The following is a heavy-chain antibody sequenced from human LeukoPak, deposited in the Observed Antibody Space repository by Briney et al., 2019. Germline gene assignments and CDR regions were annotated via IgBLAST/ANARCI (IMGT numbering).Heavy chain of an antibody. V-gene: IGHV3-7*01. CDR3: ARGSSSHWYLFDY. D-gene: IGHD2-2*01. J-gene: IGHJ4*02. CDR1: GFSFSGFW. CDR2: IKEDGSEK. Sequence: GGSLRLSCAASGFSFSGFWMSWVRQAPGEGLEWVANIKEDGSEKYYVDSVRGRFTISRDNAKNSLSLQMNSLRAEDSAVYYCARGSSSHWYLFDYWGQGTLVTVSS.